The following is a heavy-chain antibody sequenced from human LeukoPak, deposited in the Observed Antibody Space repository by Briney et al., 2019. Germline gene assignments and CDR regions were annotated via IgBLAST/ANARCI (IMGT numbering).Heavy chain of an antibody. CDR3: ARELIARRCSSTSCHSIEPGLREYRVFDY. Sequence: SETLSLTCTVSGGSISSSSYYWGWIRQPPGKGLEWIGSIYYSGSTYYNPSLKSRVTISVDTSKNQFSLKLSSVTAADTAVYYCARELIARRCSSTSCHSIEPGLREYRVFDYWGQGTLVTVSS. V-gene: IGHV4-39*07. J-gene: IGHJ4*02. CDR1: GGSISSSSYY. D-gene: IGHD2-2*01. CDR2: IYYSGST.